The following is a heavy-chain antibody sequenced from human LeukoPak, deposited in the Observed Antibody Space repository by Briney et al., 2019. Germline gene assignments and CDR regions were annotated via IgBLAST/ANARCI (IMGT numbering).Heavy chain of an antibody. CDR2: INPNSGGT. CDR1: GYTFTGYY. D-gene: IGHD6-19*01. J-gene: IGHJ4*02. CDR3: ASTRSGWHEAGSRETYYFDY. V-gene: IGHV1-2*02. Sequence: ASVKVSCKASGYTFTGYYMHWVRQAPGQGLEWMGWINPNSGGTNYAQKFQGRVTMTRDTSISTAYMELSRLRSDDTAVYYCASTRSGWHEAGSRETYYFDYWGQGTLVTVSS.